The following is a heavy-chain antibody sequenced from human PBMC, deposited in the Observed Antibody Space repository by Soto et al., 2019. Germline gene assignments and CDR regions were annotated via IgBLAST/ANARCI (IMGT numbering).Heavy chain of an antibody. J-gene: IGHJ6*02. CDR3: ARLPAAMIYGYYYGMDV. V-gene: IGHV5-10-1*01. CDR1: GYSFTSYW. D-gene: IGHD2-2*01. Sequence: RGESLKISCKGSGYSFTSYWISWVRQMPGKGLEWMGRIDPSDSYTNYSPSFQGHVTISADKSISTAYLQWSSLKASDTAMYYCARLPAAMIYGYYYGMDVWGQGTTVTVSS. CDR2: IDPSDSYT.